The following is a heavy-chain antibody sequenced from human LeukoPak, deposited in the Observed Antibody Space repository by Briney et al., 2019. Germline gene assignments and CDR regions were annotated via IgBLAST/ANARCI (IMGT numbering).Heavy chain of an antibody. CDR3: ARASRDGYNQNFDH. D-gene: IGHD5-24*01. CDR1: GYXFSSYW. CDR2: IYPGGSET. J-gene: IGHJ4*02. V-gene: IGHV5-51*01. Sequence: GESLKFSCNGLGYXFSSYWNSWVRQRPGKGLEWMGIIYPGGSETRYDPSFQGQVTISADSSTSTAYLQWSSLRASDTAMYYCARASRDGYNQNFDHWGQGTLVTVSS.